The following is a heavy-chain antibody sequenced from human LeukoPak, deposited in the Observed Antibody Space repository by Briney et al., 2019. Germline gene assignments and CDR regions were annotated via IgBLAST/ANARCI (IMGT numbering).Heavy chain of an antibody. CDR3: AKSKSTGAYYYYYMDV. D-gene: IGHD5/OR15-5a*01. Sequence: ASVKVSCKASGYTFTSYGISWVRQAPGQGLEWMGWISAYNGNTNYAQKLQGRVTMTTDTSTGTAYMELSSLRSEDTAVYYCAKSKSTGAYYYYYMDVWGKGTTVTVSS. J-gene: IGHJ6*03. CDR1: GYTFTSYG. CDR2: ISAYNGNT. V-gene: IGHV1-18*01.